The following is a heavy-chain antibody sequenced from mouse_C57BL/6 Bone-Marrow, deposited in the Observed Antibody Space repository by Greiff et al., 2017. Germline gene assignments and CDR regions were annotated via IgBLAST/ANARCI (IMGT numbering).Heavy chain of an antibody. V-gene: IGHV1-7*01. J-gene: IGHJ3*01. D-gene: IGHD2-4*01. CDR2: INPSSGYP. CDR3: ASYDYDLAWFAY. CDR1: GYTFTSYW. Sequence: QVQLQQSGAELAKPGASVKLSCKASGYTFTSYWMHWVKQRPGQGLEWIGYINPSSGYPKYNQKFKDKATLTADKSSSTAYMQLSSLTYEDSAVYYCASYDYDLAWFAYWGQGTLVTVSA.